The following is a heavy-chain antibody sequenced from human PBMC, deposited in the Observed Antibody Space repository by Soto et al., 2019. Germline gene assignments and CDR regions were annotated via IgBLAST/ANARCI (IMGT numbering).Heavy chain of an antibody. CDR1: GFTFSSYA. J-gene: IGHJ3*01. CDR3: AKVNFFDTPATFDV. CDR2: IAGSGGMT. D-gene: IGHD2-15*01. Sequence: GGSLRLSCAASGFTFSSYAMTWVRLAPGRGLEWVATIAGSGGMTYYTNSVRGRFTISRDNSKNTVSLQMSSLRAEDTAMHFCAKVNFFDTPATFDVWGQGTPVTVSS. V-gene: IGHV3-23*01.